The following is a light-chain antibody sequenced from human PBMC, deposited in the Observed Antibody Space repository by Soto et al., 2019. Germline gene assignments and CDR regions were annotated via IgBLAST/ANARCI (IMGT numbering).Light chain of an antibody. CDR1: QGISSY. Sequence: IQLTQSPSSLSASVGDRVTITCRASQGISSYLAWYQQKPGKAPKLLIYAASTLQSGVPSRFSGSGSGTDFTLTISSLQPEDFATSSCQQLNSYPLTFVGGTK. CDR3: QQLNSYPLT. J-gene: IGKJ4*01. CDR2: AAS. V-gene: IGKV1-9*01.